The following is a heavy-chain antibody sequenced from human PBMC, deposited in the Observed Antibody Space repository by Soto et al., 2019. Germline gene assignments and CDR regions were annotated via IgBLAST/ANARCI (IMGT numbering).Heavy chain of an antibody. CDR3: ARDLLVYYDSSGYLTCLDE. V-gene: IGHV1-18*04. D-gene: IGHD3-22*01. J-gene: IGHJ4*02. Sequence: VSVTGSWTASGPAFSRSGIRWRRQAPVHGLEGMGWISAYNGNTTYAQKLQGRVTMTTDTSTSTAYMELRSLRSDDTAVYYCARDLLVYYDSSGYLTCLDEWGQGSLVTVSS. CDR2: ISAYNGNT. CDR1: GPAFSRSG.